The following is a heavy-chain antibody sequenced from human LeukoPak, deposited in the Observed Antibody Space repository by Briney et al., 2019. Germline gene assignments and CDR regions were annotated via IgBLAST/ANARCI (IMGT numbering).Heavy chain of an antibody. V-gene: IGHV4-59*01. CDR3: ARVGRVGAWFDF. Sequence: SETLSLTCTVSSGSLTGYYWSWIRQPPGKGLEWIAYVYATGTTNYNLSLKTRATISMDTSKNQLFLMQTSVTAADTAVYYCARVGRVGAWFDFSGEGTLCSVSS. D-gene: IGHD4-17*01. CDR2: VYATGTT. CDR1: SGSLTGYY. J-gene: IGHJ4*02.